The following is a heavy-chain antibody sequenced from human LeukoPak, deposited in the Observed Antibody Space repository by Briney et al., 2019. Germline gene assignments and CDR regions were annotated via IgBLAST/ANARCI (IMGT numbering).Heavy chain of an antibody. CDR2: SYTGDSDT. V-gene: IGHV5-51*01. Sequence: GESLKISCKGSGYTFTSYWIGWVRQMPGKRLEWMGISYTGDSDTRYSPDFQGQVTISADRFISTAYLQWSSLKALDTAMYYCARRPGSYFDSWGQGTLVTVSS. D-gene: IGHD1-26*01. CDR3: ARRPGSYFDS. CDR1: GYTFTSYW. J-gene: IGHJ4*02.